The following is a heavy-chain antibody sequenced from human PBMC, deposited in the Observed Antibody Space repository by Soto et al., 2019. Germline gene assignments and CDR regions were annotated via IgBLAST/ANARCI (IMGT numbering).Heavy chain of an antibody. CDR1: GDSISSYY. CDR2: VSASGNT. V-gene: IGHV4-4*07. D-gene: IGHD2-8*01. J-gene: IGHJ3*02. CDR3: ARDMMYANDAIDI. Sequence: QVQLQESGPGLVKPSETLSLTCTVSGDSISSYYWNWIRQPAGKGVEWIGRVSASGNTDYNPSLRSRVSMSVDTSKNQFSLKLSSVAAADTGVYYCARDMMYANDAIDIWGQGTMVIVSS.